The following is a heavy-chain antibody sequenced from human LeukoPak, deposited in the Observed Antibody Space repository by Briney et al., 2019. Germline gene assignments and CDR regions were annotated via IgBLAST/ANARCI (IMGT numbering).Heavy chain of an antibody. J-gene: IGHJ4*02. V-gene: IGHV1-69*04. CDR2: IIPIIDVT. Sequence: GSSVKVSCKASGGTLNNYAIIWVRQAPGQGLEWMGRIIPIIDVTNSAQKFQGRVAITADTSTSTVYMELTSLRSEDTAIYYCGSSGRDFDYWGQGTLVTVSS. D-gene: IGHD3-3*01. CDR3: GSSGRDFDY. CDR1: GGTLNNYA.